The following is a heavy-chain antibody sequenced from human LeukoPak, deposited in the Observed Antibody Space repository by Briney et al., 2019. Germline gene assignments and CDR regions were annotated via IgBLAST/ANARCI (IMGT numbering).Heavy chain of an antibody. D-gene: IGHD6-6*01. CDR2: IYSSGST. CDR3: ARDPRYSSSAHVFDI. Sequence: SETLSLTCTVSGGSISSGCYYWSWIRQPAGKGLEWIGRIYSSGSTNYNPSLKSRVTISQDTSKNQVSLKLSSVTAADTAVYYCARDPRYSSSAHVFDIWGQGIMVTVSS. J-gene: IGHJ3*02. CDR1: GGSISSGCYY. V-gene: IGHV4-61*02.